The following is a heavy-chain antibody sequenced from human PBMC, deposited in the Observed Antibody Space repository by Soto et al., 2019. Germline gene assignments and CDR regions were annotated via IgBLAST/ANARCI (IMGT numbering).Heavy chain of an antibody. CDR2: AYSTGGV. D-gene: IGHD1-26*01. Sequence: QLQLHESGPGLVKPSETLSLTCNDSGDSIGRFYWIWMRLSAGKGLEWIGRAYSTGGVTYHPALKSRVTISLDRSNNHVSPAMNSVTAAYTAVYFCARDLSGTSVDILGRGTIVSFSS. CDR1: GDSIGRFY. V-gene: IGHV4-4*07. J-gene: IGHJ6*01. CDR3: ARDLSGTSVDI.